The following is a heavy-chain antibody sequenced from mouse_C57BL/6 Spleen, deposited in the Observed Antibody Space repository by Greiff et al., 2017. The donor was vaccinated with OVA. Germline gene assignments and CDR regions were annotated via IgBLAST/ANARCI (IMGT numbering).Heavy chain of an antibody. Sequence: QVHVKQSGAELVKPGASVKLSCKASGYTFTSYWMHWVKQRPGQGLEWIGMIHPNSGSTNYNEKFKSKATLTVDKSSSTAYMQLSSLTSEDSAVYYCARSLYGPSYAMDYWGQGTSVTVSS. V-gene: IGHV1-64*01. CDR3: ARSLYGPSYAMDY. J-gene: IGHJ4*01. CDR2: IHPNSGST. CDR1: GYTFTSYW. D-gene: IGHD2-10*02.